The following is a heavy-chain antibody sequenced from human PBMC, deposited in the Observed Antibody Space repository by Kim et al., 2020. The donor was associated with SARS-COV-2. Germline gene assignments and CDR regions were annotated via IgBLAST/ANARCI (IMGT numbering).Heavy chain of an antibody. CDR3: ARTYSGYDFTVGFDYYYYGMDV. V-gene: IGHV4-59*01. CDR1: GGSISSYY. D-gene: IGHD5-12*01. J-gene: IGHJ6*02. CDR2: IYYSGST. Sequence: SETLSLTCTVSGGSISSYYWSWIRQPPGKGLEWIGYIYYSGSTNYNPSLKSRVTISVDTSKNQFSLKLSSVTAADTAVYYCARTYSGYDFTVGFDYYYYGMDVWGQGTTVTVSS.